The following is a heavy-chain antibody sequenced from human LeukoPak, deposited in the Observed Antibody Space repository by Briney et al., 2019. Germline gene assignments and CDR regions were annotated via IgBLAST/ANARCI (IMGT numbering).Heavy chain of an antibody. CDR3: VKELDSSGWGYFDY. CDR1: GFTFSSYA. Sequence: PGGSLRLSCSASGFTFSSYAMHWVRQAPGKGLEYVSAISSNGGSTYYADSVKGRFTISRDNSENTLYLQMSSLRAEDTAVYYCVKELDSSGWGYFDYWGQGTLVTVSS. D-gene: IGHD6-19*01. J-gene: IGHJ4*02. V-gene: IGHV3-64D*06. CDR2: ISSNGGST.